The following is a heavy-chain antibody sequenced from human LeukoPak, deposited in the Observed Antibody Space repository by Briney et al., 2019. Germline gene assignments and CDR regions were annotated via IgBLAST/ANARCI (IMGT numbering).Heavy chain of an antibody. CDR1: GYTFTGYY. J-gene: IGHJ3*02. Sequence: ASVKVSCKASGYTFTGYYMHWVRQAPGQGLEWMGIINPSGGSTSYAQKFQGRVTMTRDMSTSTVYMELSSLRSEDTAVYYCARTPDYGGNSGFGAFDIWGQGTMVTVSS. V-gene: IGHV1-46*01. D-gene: IGHD4-23*01. CDR2: INPSGGST. CDR3: ARTPDYGGNSGFGAFDI.